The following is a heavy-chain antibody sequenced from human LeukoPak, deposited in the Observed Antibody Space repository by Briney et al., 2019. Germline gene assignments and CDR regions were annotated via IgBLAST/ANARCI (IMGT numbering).Heavy chain of an antibody. J-gene: IGHJ5*02. Sequence: SETLSLTCTVSGGSISSYYWGWIRQPPGKGLEWIGSIYYSGSTYYNPSLKSRVTISLDRSKNQFSLRLTSVTAADTAVYYCARAGAWQIDPWGQGTLVTVSS. CDR2: IYYSGST. D-gene: IGHD3-10*01. V-gene: IGHV4-39*07. CDR3: ARAGAWQIDP. CDR1: GGSISSYY.